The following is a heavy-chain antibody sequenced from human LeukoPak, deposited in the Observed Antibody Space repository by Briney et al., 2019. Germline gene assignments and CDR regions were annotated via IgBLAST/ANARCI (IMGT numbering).Heavy chain of an antibody. J-gene: IGHJ3*02. Sequence: SETLSLTCTVSGGSFSSSSYYWGGIRQPPGKGLEWIGSMYYSGITYYNASLRSRVTISVDTSKNQFSLKLSSVTAADTAVYYCARHFDRDGYKSNAFDIWGQGTMVTVSS. V-gene: IGHV4-39*01. D-gene: IGHD5-24*01. CDR1: GGSFSSSSYY. CDR2: MYYSGIT. CDR3: ARHFDRDGYKSNAFDI.